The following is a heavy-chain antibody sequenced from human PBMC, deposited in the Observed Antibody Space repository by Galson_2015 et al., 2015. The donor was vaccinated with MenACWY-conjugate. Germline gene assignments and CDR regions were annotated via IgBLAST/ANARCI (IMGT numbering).Heavy chain of an antibody. D-gene: IGHD2-2*01. J-gene: IGHJ4*02. CDR1: GFSFSSYG. Sequence: SLRLSCAASGFSFSSYGIHWVRQAPGKGLEWVAVIWHDGTNKYYADSVKGRFTISRDNSQNTLYLQMNSLRAEDSDVYYCARDPGSDAPIDHWGQGTLVTVSS. CDR3: ARDPGSDAPIDH. CDR2: IWHDGTNK. V-gene: IGHV3-33*01.